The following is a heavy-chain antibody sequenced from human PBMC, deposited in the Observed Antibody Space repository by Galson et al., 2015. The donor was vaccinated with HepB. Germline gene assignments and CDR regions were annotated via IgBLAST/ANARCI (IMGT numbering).Heavy chain of an antibody. V-gene: IGHV3-30*18. CDR1: GFTFSSYG. Sequence: SLRLSCAASGFTFSSYGMHWVRQAPGKGLEWVAVISYDGSNKYYADSVKGRFTISRDNSKNTLYLQMNSLRAEDTAVYYCAKDRYIGHIVVVTALDYWGQGTLVTVSS. J-gene: IGHJ4*02. CDR2: ISYDGSNK. CDR3: AKDRYIGHIVVVTALDY. D-gene: IGHD2-21*02.